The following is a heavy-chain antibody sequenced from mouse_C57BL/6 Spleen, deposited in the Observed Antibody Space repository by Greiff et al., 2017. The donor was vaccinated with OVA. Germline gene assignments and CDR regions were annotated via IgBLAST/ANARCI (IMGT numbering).Heavy chain of an antibody. Sequence: VQLQPSGPELVKPGASVKISCKASGYAFSSSWMNWVKQRPGKGLEWIGRIYPGDGDTNYNGKFKGKATLTADKSSSTAYMQLSSLTSEDSAVYFCARGGYDVGGFDYWGQGTTLTVSS. CDR3: ARGGYDVGGFDY. CDR2: IYPGDGDT. D-gene: IGHD2-2*01. CDR1: GYAFSSSW. J-gene: IGHJ2*01. V-gene: IGHV1-82*01.